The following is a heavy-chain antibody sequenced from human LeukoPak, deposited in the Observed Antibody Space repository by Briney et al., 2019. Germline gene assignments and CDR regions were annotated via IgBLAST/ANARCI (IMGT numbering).Heavy chain of an antibody. D-gene: IGHD6-19*01. CDR1: GFTFSSYW. J-gene: IGHJ6*03. Sequence: GGSLRLSCAASGFTFSSYWMSWVRQAPGKGLEWVANIKQDGSEKYYVDSVKGRFTISRDNAKNSLYLQMISLRAEDTAVYYCARDSPSGWFHYYYYMDVWGKGTTVTVSS. CDR2: IKQDGSEK. CDR3: ARDSPSGWFHYYYYMDV. V-gene: IGHV3-7*01.